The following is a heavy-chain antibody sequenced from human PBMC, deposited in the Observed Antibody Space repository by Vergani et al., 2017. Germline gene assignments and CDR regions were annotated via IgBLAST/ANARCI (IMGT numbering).Heavy chain of an antibody. Sequence: QVQLQESGPGLVKPSQTLSLTCTVSGGSISSGGYYWSWIRQHPGKGLEWIGYIYYSGSTYFNPSLQSRVTISVDTSKNQFSLKLGSVAAADTAVYYCAREGGGVRHFDYWGQGTLVTVSS. V-gene: IGHV4-31*03. CDR3: AREGGGVRHFDY. D-gene: IGHD3-16*01. J-gene: IGHJ4*02. CDR1: GGSISSGGYY. CDR2: IYYSGST.